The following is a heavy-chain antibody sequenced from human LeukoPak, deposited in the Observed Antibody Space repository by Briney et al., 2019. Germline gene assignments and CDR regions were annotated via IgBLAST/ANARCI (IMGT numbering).Heavy chain of an antibody. CDR3: ARQNYGSAPLRY. V-gene: IGHV4-34*01. D-gene: IGHD3-10*01. J-gene: IGHJ4*02. Sequence: SETLSLTCAVYGGSFSGYYWSWIRQPPGKGLEWIGEINHSGTTNYNPSLKSRVTMSVDTSKNQFSLKLTSVTAADTAVYYCARQNYGSAPLRYWGQGTLVTVSS. CDR1: GGSFSGYY. CDR2: INHSGTT.